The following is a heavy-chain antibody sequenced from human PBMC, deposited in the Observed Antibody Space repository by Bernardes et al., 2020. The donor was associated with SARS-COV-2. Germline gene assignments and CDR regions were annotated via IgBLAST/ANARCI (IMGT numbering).Heavy chain of an antibody. J-gene: IGHJ6*02. V-gene: IGHV4-61*02. Sequence: SETLSLTCTVSGGSISSGSYYWSWIRQPAGKGLEWIGRIYTSGSTNYNPSLKSRATISVDTSKNQFSLKLTSVTAADTAVYYCARDPDYYDFNGMDVWGQGTTVTVS. D-gene: IGHD3-3*01. CDR2: IYTSGST. CDR1: GGSISSGSYY. CDR3: ARDPDYYDFNGMDV.